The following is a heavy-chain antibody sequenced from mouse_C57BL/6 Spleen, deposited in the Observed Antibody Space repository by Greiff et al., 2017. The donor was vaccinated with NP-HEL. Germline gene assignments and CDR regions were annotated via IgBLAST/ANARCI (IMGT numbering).Heavy chain of an antibody. Sequence: QVQLQQPGTELVKPGASVKLSCKASGYTFTSYWVHWVKQRPGQGLEWIGNINPSNGGTNYNEKFKSKATLTVDKSSSTAYMQLSSLTSEDSAVYYCARGSYYDYDGSWFAYWGQGTLVTVSA. CDR1: GYTFTSYW. CDR3: ARGSYYDYDGSWFAY. D-gene: IGHD2-4*01. J-gene: IGHJ3*01. CDR2: INPSNGGT. V-gene: IGHV1-53*01.